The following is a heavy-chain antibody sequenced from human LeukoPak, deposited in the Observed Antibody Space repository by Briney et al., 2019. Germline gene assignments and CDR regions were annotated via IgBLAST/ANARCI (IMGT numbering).Heavy chain of an antibody. CDR1: GFTFSSYG. CDR3: ANTPFWSGYSGKPRYFDY. J-gene: IGHJ4*02. Sequence: GGSLRLSCAASGFTFSSYGMSWVRQAPGKGLEWVSATSARDSSTYYADSVKGRFTISRDNSKNTLYLQMNSLRAEDTAVYYCANTPFWSGYSGKPRYFDYWGQGTLVTVSS. D-gene: IGHD3-3*01. CDR2: TSARDSST. V-gene: IGHV3-23*01.